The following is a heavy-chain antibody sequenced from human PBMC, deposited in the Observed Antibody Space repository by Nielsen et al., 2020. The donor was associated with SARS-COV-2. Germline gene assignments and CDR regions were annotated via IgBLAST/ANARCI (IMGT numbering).Heavy chain of an antibody. J-gene: IGHJ4*02. D-gene: IGHD2-2*01. CDR2: ISSSSSTI. CDR1: GFTFSSYS. V-gene: IGHV3-48*02. CDR3: ARDKQYCSSTSCYRYYFDY. Sequence: GGSLRLSCAASGFTFSSYSMNWVRQAPGKGLEWVSYISSSSSTIYYADSVKGRFTISRDNAKNSLYLQMNSLRDEDTAVYYCARDKQYCSSTSCYRYYFDYWGQGTLVTVSS.